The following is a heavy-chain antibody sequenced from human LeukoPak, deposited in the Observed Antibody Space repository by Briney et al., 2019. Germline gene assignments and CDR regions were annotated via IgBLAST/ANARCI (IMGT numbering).Heavy chain of an antibody. CDR1: RFKFSGYA. V-gene: IGHV3-23*01. D-gene: IGHD3-10*01. CDR2: ISGSGGST. CDR3: AKGPLSFGELTVKYLQD. J-gene: IGHJ1*01. Sequence: GGSLRLSCSAARFKFSGYAMSWVRQAPGKGLEWVSVISGSGGSTFYADAVKGRFTISRDNSKNTLFLQMHSPSVEDTAVYFCAKGPLSFGELTVKYLQDWGQGTLVTVSS.